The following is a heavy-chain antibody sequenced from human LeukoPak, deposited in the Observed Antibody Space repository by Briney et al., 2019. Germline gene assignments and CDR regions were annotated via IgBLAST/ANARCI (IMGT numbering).Heavy chain of an antibody. Sequence: SETLSLTCAVYGGSFSDYSWSWIRQPPGKGREWIGEINHSGGTNYNPSLKSRVTLSVDTSKNQFSLKLSSVTGADTAVYYCARGCLSGWYVFLDYWGQGNLATVSS. CDR3: ARGCLSGWYVFLDY. CDR2: INHSGGT. V-gene: IGHV4-34*01. J-gene: IGHJ4*02. D-gene: IGHD6-19*01. CDR1: GGSFSDYS.